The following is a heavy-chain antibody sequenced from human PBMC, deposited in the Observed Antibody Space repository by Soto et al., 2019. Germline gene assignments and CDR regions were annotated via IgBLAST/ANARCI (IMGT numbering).Heavy chain of an antibody. D-gene: IGHD2-8*02. CDR1: GGSFSGYY. CDR3: ARDKITGLFDY. Sequence: QVQLQQWGAGLLKPSETLSLTCAVYGGSFSGYYWTWIRQPPGTGLEWIGEINHSGSTNYNPSLTSRVTISVDTSQNQFSLKLTSVTAAYTAVYYCARDKITGLFDYWGQGTLVTVSS. V-gene: IGHV4-34*01. CDR2: INHSGST. J-gene: IGHJ4*02.